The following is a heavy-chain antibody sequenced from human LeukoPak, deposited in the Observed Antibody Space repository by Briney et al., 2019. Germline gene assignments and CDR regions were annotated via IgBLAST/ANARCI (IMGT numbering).Heavy chain of an antibody. Sequence: SETLSLTCIVSGGSISSSSYYWGWIRQPPGKGLEWIGSFFYSGSTYYNPSLKSRVTISVDTSKNQFSLKLSSVTAADTAVYYCARHPYFTTPFDYWCQGTLVTVSS. J-gene: IGHJ4*02. V-gene: IGHV4-39*01. D-gene: IGHD1-1*01. CDR2: FFYSGST. CDR3: ARHPYFTTPFDY. CDR1: GGSISSSSYY.